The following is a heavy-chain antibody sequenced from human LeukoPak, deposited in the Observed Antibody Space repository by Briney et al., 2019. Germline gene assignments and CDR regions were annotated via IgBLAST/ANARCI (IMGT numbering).Heavy chain of an antibody. J-gene: IGHJ3*02. V-gene: IGHV4-59*01. CDR1: GGSISSYY. D-gene: IGHD4-23*01. Sequence: PSETLSLTCTVSGGSISSYYWSWIRQPPGKGLEWIGYIYYSGSTNYNPSLKSRVTISVDTSKNQFSLKLSSVTAADTAVYYCASTTTVVTPYDAFDIWGQGIMVTVSS. CDR3: ASTTTVVTPYDAFDI. CDR2: IYYSGST.